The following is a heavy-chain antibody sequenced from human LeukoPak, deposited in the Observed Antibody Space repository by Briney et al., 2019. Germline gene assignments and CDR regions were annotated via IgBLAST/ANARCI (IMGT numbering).Heavy chain of an antibody. CDR1: GFTFSSYW. J-gene: IGHJ3*02. Sequence: GGSLRLSCAASGFTFSSYWMSWVRQAPGKGLEWVANIKQDGSEKYSMDSVKGRFTISRDNAKNSLFLQMNSLRADDTAVYYCARDLDTYVMLIAYDTFDIWGQGTMATVSP. D-gene: IGHD2-21*01. CDR2: IKQDGSEK. V-gene: IGHV3-7*01. CDR3: ARDLDTYVMLIAYDTFDI.